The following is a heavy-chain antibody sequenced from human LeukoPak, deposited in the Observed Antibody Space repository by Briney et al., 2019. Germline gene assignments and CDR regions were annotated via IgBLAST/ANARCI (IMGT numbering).Heavy chain of an antibody. CDR3: ARDASIDYDSSGYYYLPVY. Sequence: GASVKVSCNASGYTFTSYGISWVRQAPGQGLEWMGWISAYNGNTNYAQKLQGRVTMTTDTSTSTAYMELRSLRSDDTAVYYCARDASIDYDSSGYYYLPVYWGQGTLVTVSS. J-gene: IGHJ4*02. CDR2: ISAYNGNT. V-gene: IGHV1-18*01. CDR1: GYTFTSYG. D-gene: IGHD3-22*01.